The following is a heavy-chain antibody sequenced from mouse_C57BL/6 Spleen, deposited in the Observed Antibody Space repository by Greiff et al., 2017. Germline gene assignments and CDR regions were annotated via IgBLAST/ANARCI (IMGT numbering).Heavy chain of an antibody. V-gene: IGHV5-17*01. CDR2: ISSGSSTI. CDR1: GFTFSDYG. Sequence: EVKLMESGGGLVKPGGSLKLSCAASGFTFSDYGMHWVRQAPEKGLEWVAYISSGSSTIYYADTVKGRFTISRDNAKNTLFLQMTSLRSEDTAMYYCAMEDPAWFAYWGQGTLVTVSA. J-gene: IGHJ3*01. CDR3: AMEDPAWFAY.